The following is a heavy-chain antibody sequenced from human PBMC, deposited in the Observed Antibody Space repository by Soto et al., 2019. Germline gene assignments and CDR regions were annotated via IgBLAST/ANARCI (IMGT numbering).Heavy chain of an antibody. D-gene: IGHD3-16*01. CDR2: VHHTGST. J-gene: IGHJ4*02. V-gene: IGHV4-30-2*01. Sequence: PSETLSLTCAASGASISGGGNSWNWIRQPPGKGLEWIGYVHHTGSTYYTPSLKSRVTISLDRSKNQFSLKLTSVTAADTAVYYCARRDVYTSQGDHFDSWGQGALVTVSS. CDR1: GASISGGGNS. CDR3: ARRDVYTSQGDHFDS.